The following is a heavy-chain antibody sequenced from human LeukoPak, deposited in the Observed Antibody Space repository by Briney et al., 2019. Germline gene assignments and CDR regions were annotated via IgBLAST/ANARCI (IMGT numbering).Heavy chain of an antibody. J-gene: IGHJ3*01. V-gene: IGHV1-24*01. CDR3: ATAGPLTYDDGDSVFAFDV. CDR2: FDPEHGET. CDR1: GSTLNDLS. Sequence: GASVKVSCKVSGSTLNDLSIHWVRQPPGKGLEWMGSFDPEHGETTHTQKFQGRVTMTEDTFTDTSYMEMSSLTSEDTAVYFCATAGPLTYDDGDSVFAFDVWGQGTMVTVSS. D-gene: IGHD4-17*01.